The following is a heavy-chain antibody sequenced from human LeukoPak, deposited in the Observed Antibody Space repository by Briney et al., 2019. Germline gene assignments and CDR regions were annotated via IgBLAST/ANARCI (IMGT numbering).Heavy chain of an antibody. CDR1: GYTVTGYY. J-gene: IGHJ4*02. CDR3: ARSMGIAAPFDY. D-gene: IGHD6-25*01. V-gene: IGHV1-2*02. CDR2: INPNSGGT. Sequence: ASVKVSCKASGYTVTGYYMHWVRQAPGQGLEWMGWINPNSGGTNYAQKFQGRVTMTRDTSISTAYMELSRLRSDDTAVYYCARSMGIAAPFDYWGQGTLVTVSS.